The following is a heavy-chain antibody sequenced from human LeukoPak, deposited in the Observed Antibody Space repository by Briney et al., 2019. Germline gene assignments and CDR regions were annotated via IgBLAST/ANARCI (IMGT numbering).Heavy chain of an antibody. CDR1: GFTVSSND. J-gene: IGHJ4*02. Sequence: PGGSLRLSCAASGFTVSSNDMSWVRQAPGKGLECISVIYSGGSTDYADSVKGRLTISRDNSKNTLYLQMNSLRAEDTAVYYCARIGEYYDFWAIDYWGQGILVTVSS. D-gene: IGHD3-3*01. CDR2: IYSGGST. CDR3: ARIGEYYDFWAIDY. V-gene: IGHV3-53*01.